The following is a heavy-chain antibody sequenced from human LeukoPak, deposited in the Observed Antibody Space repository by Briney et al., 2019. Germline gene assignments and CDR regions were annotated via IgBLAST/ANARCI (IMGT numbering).Heavy chain of an antibody. Sequence: GGSLRLSCAASGFTFSSYAMSWVRQAPGKGLEWVSVISGSGGSTYYADSVKGRFTISRDNSKNTLYLQMNSLRAEDTAVYYCAKVGNDVTPDYYYYGMDVWGQGTTVTVSS. CDR3: AKVGNDVTPDYYYYGMDV. D-gene: IGHD1-1*01. CDR1: GFTFSSYA. CDR2: ISGSGGST. J-gene: IGHJ6*02. V-gene: IGHV3-23*01.